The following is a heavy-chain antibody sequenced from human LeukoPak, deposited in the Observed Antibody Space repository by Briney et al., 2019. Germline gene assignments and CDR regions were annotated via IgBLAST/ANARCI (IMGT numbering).Heavy chain of an antibody. Sequence: AASVKVSCKASGYTFTSYGISWVRQDPGQGLEWMGWISAYNGNTNYAQKLQGRVTMTTDTSTSTAYMELRSLRSDDTAVYYCARVAPYGSGSYRGAFDIWGQGTMVTVSS. D-gene: IGHD3-10*01. CDR2: ISAYNGNT. CDR1: GYTFTSYG. CDR3: ARVAPYGSGSYRGAFDI. V-gene: IGHV1-18*01. J-gene: IGHJ3*02.